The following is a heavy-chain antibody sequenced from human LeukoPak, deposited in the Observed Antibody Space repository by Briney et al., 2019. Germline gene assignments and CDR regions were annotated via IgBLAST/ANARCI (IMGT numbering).Heavy chain of an antibody. CDR1: GGTFSSYA. V-gene: IGHV1-69*13. CDR3: ARSRHLGWNDAFDI. CDR2: IIPIFGTA. Sequence: ASVKVSCKASGGTFSSYAISWVQQAPGQGLEWMGGIIPIFGTANYAQKFQGRVTITADESTSTAYMELSSLRSEDTAVYYCARSRHLGWNDAFDIWGQGTMVTVSS. D-gene: IGHD1-1*01. J-gene: IGHJ3*02.